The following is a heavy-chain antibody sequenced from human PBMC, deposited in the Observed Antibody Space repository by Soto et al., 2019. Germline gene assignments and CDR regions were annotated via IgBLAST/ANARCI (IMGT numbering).Heavy chain of an antibody. D-gene: IGHD2-15*01. J-gene: IGHJ5*02. CDR1: GFSLSTSGVG. Sequence: SGPTLVNPPQTLTLTCTFSGFSLSTSGVGVDWIRQPPGKALEWLALIYWDDDKRYSPSLKSRLTITKDTSKNQVVLTMTNMDPVDTATYYCARTVVVVAATQSYNWFDPWGQGTLVTVSS. V-gene: IGHV2-5*02. CDR2: IYWDDDK. CDR3: ARTVVVVAATQSYNWFDP.